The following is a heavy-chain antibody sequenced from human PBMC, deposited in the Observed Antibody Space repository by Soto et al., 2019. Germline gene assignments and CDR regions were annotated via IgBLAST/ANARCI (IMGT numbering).Heavy chain of an antibody. D-gene: IGHD3-22*01. V-gene: IGHV3-33*01. CDR3: ARASYYYDTSGRTQKIDDFDI. CDR1: GFTFSSYG. Sequence: GGSLRLSCAASGFTFSSYGMHWVRQAPGKGLEWVAVIWYDGSNKYYADSVKGRFTISRDNSKNTLYLQMNSLRAEDTAVYYCARASYYYDTSGRTQKIDDFDIWRQGTLVTVSS. CDR2: IWYDGSNK. J-gene: IGHJ3*02.